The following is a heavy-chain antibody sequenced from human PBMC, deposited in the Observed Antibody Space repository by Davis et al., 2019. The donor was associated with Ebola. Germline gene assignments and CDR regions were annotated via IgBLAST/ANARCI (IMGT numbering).Heavy chain of an antibody. J-gene: IGHJ6*04. D-gene: IGHD3-3*01. CDR1: GFTFSSYA. Sequence: GESLKISCAASGFTFSSYAMSWVRQAPGKGLEWVSVISGSGGSTYYADSVKGRFTISRDNSKNTLYLQMNSLRAEDTAVYYCAADFFWSGYYLVLPGGMDVWGKGTTVTVSS. V-gene: IGHV3-23*01. CDR3: AADFFWSGYYLVLPGGMDV. CDR2: ISGSGGST.